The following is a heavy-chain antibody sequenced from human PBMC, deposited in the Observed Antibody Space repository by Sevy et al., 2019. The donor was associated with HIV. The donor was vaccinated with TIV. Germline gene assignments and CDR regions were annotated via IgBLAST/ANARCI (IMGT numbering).Heavy chain of an antibody. V-gene: IGHV3-74*01. CDR2: ISDDGRST. D-gene: IGHD3-3*01. J-gene: IGHJ3*02. CDR3: ARDSVTVSGIVLYALDI. CDR1: VFTFGSYW. Sequence: GGSLRLSCGASVFTFGSYWRHWVRQVPGKGLEWVSRISDDGRSTTYADSVRGRFTISRDNAKNTLYLQMNGLRADDTAVYYCARDSVTVSGIVLYALDIWGQGTMVTVSS.